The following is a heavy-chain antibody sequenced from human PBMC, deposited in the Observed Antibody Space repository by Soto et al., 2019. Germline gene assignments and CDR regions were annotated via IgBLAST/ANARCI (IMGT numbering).Heavy chain of an antibody. D-gene: IGHD2-2*01. CDR1: GGSISSSSYY. J-gene: IGHJ3*02. V-gene: IGHV4-39*01. Sequence: SETLSLTCTVSGGSISSSSYYWGWIRQPPGKGLEWIGSIYYSGSTYYNPSLKSRVTVSVDTSKNQFSLKLSSVTAADTAVYYCARTREIVVVPAKAKNALDIWGQGTMVTVSS. CDR3: ARTREIVVVPAKAKNALDI. CDR2: IYYSGST.